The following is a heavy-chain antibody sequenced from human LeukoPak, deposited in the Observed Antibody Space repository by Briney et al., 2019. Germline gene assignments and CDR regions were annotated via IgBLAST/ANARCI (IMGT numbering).Heavy chain of an antibody. J-gene: IGHJ4*02. CDR1: GFTFSNAW. Sequence: PGGSLRLSCAASGFTFSNAWMNWVRQAPGKGLEWVAKIKQDGSEKYYVDSVKGRFTISRDNAKNSLYLQMNSLRAEDTAVYYCARDSPGITIFGVVTPNGGQGTLVTVSS. D-gene: IGHD3-3*01. V-gene: IGHV3-7*05. CDR2: IKQDGSEK. CDR3: ARDSPGITIFGVVTPN.